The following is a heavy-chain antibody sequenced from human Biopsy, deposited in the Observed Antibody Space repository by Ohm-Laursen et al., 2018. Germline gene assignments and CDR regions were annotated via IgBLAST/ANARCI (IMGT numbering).Heavy chain of an antibody. CDR2: ISWDGGSE. J-gene: IGHJ4*02. CDR3: VRGYSSSWSGYLDH. V-gene: IGHV3-9*01. D-gene: IGHD3-3*01. CDR1: GFTFADHV. Sequence: SLRLSCAASGFTFADHVMHWVRQAPGKGLEWVSGISWDGGSEGYADSVKGRFTISRDNAKNPLFLQMNSLTTEDTALYYCVRGYSSSWSGYLDHWGQGTLVTVSS.